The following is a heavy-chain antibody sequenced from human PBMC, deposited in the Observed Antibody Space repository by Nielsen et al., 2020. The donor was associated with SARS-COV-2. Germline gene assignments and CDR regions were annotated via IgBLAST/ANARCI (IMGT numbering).Heavy chain of an antibody. V-gene: IGHV4-30-2*01. D-gene: IGHD3-16*01. CDR2: IYHRGRT. Sequence: SETLSLTCAVSGGSISSGGYSWSWIRQPPGKGLEWIVYIYHRGRTYYNSSLKSRVTISVDRSKNQFSLKLSSVTAADTAVYYCARGGRITFGGADDAFDIWGQGTRVTVSS. CDR1: GGSISSGGYS. J-gene: IGHJ3*02. CDR3: ARGGRITFGGADDAFDI.